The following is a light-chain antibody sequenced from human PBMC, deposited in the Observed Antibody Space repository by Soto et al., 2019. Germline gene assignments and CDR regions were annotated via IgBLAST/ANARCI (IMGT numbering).Light chain of an antibody. CDR1: QSVSSN. CDR2: GAS. V-gene: IGKV3-15*01. J-gene: IGKJ2*01. CDR3: QQYNNWPPYT. Sequence: EIVMTQSPATLSVSPGERATVSCRASQSVSSNLAWYQQKPGQASRLLIYGASTRATGIPARFSGSGSGTEFTLTISSLPSEDFAVYYCQQYNNWPPYTFGQGTKLEIK.